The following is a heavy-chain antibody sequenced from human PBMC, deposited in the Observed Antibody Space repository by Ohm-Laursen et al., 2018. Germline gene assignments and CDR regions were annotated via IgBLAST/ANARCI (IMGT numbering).Heavy chain of an antibody. J-gene: IGHJ4*02. CDR3: ARGYCTNGVCPYFDY. CDR1: GFTFSDYY. V-gene: IGHV3-33*08. Sequence: SLRLSCSASGFTFSDYYMSWIRQAPGKGLEWVALIWFDGTNKYFADSVKGRFTISRDNSKNTLYLQMNSLRAEDTAVYYCARGYCTNGVCPYFDYWGQGTLVTVSS. CDR2: IWFDGTNK. D-gene: IGHD2-8*01.